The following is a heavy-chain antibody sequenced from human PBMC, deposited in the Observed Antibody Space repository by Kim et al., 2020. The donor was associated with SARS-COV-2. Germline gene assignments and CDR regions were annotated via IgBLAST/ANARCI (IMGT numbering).Heavy chain of an antibody. Sequence: AQKLQSRVTMTTDTSTSTAYRELRSLRSDDTAVYYCARLKAVAVKYYFDYWGQGTLVTVSS. J-gene: IGHJ4*02. V-gene: IGHV1-18*01. CDR3: ARLKAVAVKYYFDY. D-gene: IGHD6-19*01.